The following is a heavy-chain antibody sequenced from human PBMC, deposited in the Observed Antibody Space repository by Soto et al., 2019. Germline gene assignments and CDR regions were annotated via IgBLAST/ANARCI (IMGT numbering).Heavy chain of an antibody. CDR2: ISSSSSYI. V-gene: IGHV3-21*01. CDR1: GFTFSSYS. Sequence: GGSLRLSCAASGFTFSSYSMNWVRQAPGKGLEWVSSISSSSSYIYYADSVKGRFTISRDNAKNSLYLQMNSLRAEDTAVYYCARAFPAGGGGYYFDYWGQGTLVTVSS. D-gene: IGHD3-16*01. J-gene: IGHJ4*02. CDR3: ARAFPAGGGGYYFDY.